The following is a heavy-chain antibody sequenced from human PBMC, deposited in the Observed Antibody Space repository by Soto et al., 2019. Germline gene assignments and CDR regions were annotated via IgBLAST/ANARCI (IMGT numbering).Heavy chain of an antibody. V-gene: IGHV4-34*01. CDR2: INHSGST. J-gene: IGHJ4*02. CDR1: GGSFSGYY. CDR3: ARGRVDIVATIDVKLDY. D-gene: IGHD5-12*01. Sequence: SETLSLTCAVYGGSFSGYYWSWIRQPPGKGLEWIGEINHSGSTNYNPSLKSRVTISVDTSKNQFSLKLSSVTAADTAVYYCARGRVDIVATIDVKLDYWGQGTLVTVS.